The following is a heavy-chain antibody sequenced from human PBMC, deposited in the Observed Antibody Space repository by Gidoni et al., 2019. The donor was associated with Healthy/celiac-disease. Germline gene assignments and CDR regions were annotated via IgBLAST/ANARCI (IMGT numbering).Heavy chain of an antibody. D-gene: IGHD1-26*01. CDR3: ARGVRGIVGATLDFY. J-gene: IGHJ4*02. CDR2: MNTNSGNT. Sequence: QVQLVQSGAEVMKPGSSVKVSCKASVYTFISYDINWVRHDTGHGLEWMGWMNTNSGNTGYAQKFQGRVTMTRNTSISTAYMELSSRRSEDTAVYYCARGVRGIVGATLDFYWGQGTLVTVS. V-gene: IGHV1-8*01. CDR1: VYTFISYD.